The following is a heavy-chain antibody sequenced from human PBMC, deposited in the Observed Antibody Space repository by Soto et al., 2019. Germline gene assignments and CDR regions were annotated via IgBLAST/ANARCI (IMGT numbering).Heavy chain of an antibody. J-gene: IGHJ4*02. CDR1: GDSIDNYY. D-gene: IGHD3-3*01. CDR2: IYYSGST. V-gene: IGHV4-59*12. Sequence: SETLSLTCTVSGDSIDNYYWSWIRQSPGKGLEWIGYIYYSGSTTYSPSLRSRVTISVDRAKSQFSLRLRSVTAADTAVYYCARSGRFLELLFYLDSWGQGALVTVSS. CDR3: ARSGRFLELLFYLDS.